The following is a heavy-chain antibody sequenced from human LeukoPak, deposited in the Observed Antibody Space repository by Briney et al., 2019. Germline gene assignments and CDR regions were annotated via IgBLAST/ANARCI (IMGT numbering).Heavy chain of an antibody. CDR3: ARVHYEDAFDI. Sequence: SETLSLTCAVSGGSISSGGYSWSWIRQPPGKGLEWIGYIYHSGSTYYNPSLKSRVTISVDRSKNQFSLKLSSVTAADTAVYYCARVHYEDAFDIWGQGTMVTVSS. J-gene: IGHJ3*02. V-gene: IGHV4-30-2*01. CDR1: GGSISSGGYS. D-gene: IGHD3-22*01. CDR2: IYHSGST.